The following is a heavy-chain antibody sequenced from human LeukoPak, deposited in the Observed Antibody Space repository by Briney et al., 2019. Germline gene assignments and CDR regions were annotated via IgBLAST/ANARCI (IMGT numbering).Heavy chain of an antibody. CDR3: ATHQGRGYSYSFDY. CDR1: GVSISSYY. Sequence: SETLSLTCTVSGVSISSYYWSWIRQPPGKGLEWIGFIYYSGSTNYNPSLQSRVTMSVDTSKNQFSLKLRSVTAADTAMYYCATHQGRGYSYSFDYWGQGTLVNVSS. V-gene: IGHV4-59*08. J-gene: IGHJ4*02. CDR2: IYYSGST. D-gene: IGHD5-18*01.